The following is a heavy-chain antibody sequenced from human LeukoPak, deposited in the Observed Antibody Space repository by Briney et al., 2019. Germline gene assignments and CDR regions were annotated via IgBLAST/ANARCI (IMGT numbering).Heavy chain of an antibody. J-gene: IGHJ4*02. CDR2: INSDGSST. CDR3: ARDAGCGGDCVAFDY. V-gene: IGHV3-74*01. CDR1: GFTFSSYW. Sequence: PGGSLRLSCAASGFTFSSYWMHWVRQAPGKGLVWVSRINSDGSSTSYADSVKGRFTISRDNAKNSLYLQMNSLRAEDTAVYYCARDAGCGGDCVAFDYWGQGTLVTVSS. D-gene: IGHD2-21*02.